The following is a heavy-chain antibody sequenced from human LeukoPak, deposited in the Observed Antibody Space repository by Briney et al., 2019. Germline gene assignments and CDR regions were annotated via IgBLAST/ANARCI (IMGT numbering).Heavy chain of an antibody. CDR1: GGSINGYS. Sequence: KPSETLSLTCTVSGGSINGYSWTWIRQPPGKGLEWIGYMYYSGSTNYNPPLKSRVTISVDTSKNQFSLKLRSVTAADTAVYYCARAGQCGGDCYSLDYWGQGTLVTVSS. CDR3: ARAGQCGGDCYSLDY. J-gene: IGHJ4*02. CDR2: MYYSGST. D-gene: IGHD2-21*02. V-gene: IGHV4-59*01.